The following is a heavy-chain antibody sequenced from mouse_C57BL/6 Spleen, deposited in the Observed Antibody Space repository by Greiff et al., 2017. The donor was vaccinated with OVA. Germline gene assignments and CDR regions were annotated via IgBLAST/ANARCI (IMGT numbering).Heavy chain of an antibody. CDR3: ARGVITPVVDRYYFDY. D-gene: IGHD1-1*01. V-gene: IGHV1-64*01. CDR1: GYTFTSYW. Sequence: VQLQQPGAELVKPGASVKLSCKASGYTFTSYWMHWVKQRPGQGLEWIGMIHPNSGSTNYNEKFKSKATLTVDKSSSTAYMQLSSLTSEDSAVYYCARGVITPVVDRYYFDYWGQGTTLTVSS. J-gene: IGHJ2*01. CDR2: IHPNSGST.